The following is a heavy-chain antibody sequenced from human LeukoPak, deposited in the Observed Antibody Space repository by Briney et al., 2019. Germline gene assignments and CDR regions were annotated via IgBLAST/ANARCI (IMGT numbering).Heavy chain of an antibody. CDR2: IYYSGST. CDR3: ARHHYYGSGSPDY. CDR1: GGSISSSSYY. J-gene: IGHJ4*02. D-gene: IGHD3-10*01. V-gene: IGHV4-39*01. Sequence: SETLSLTCTVSGGSISSSSYYWGWIRQPPGKGLEWIGSIYYSGSTYYNPSLKSRVTISVDTSKNQFSLKLSSVTAADTAVYYCARHHYYGSGSPDYWGQGTLVTVSS.